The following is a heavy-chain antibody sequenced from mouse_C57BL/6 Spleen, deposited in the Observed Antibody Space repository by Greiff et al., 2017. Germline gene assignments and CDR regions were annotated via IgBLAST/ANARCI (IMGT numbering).Heavy chain of an antibody. CDR3: ARNPLYSNYAMDY. V-gene: IGHV2-6*02. J-gene: IGHJ4*01. CDR1: GFSLTSYG. D-gene: IGHD2-5*01. Sequence: VQRVESGPGLVAPSQSLSITCTVSGFSLTSYGVHWVRQPPGKGLEWLVVIWSDGSTTYNSALKTRLSNSKDNSKSQVFLKMNSLQTDDTAMYYCARNPLYSNYAMDYWGQGTSVTVSS. CDR2: IWSDGST.